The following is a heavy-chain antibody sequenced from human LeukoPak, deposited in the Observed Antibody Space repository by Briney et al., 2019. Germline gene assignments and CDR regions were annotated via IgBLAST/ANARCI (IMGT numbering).Heavy chain of an antibody. Sequence: GASVKVSCKASGYTFTGYYMHWVRQAPGQGLEWMGWINPNSGGTNYAQKFQGRVTMTRDTSISTAYVELSRLRSDDTAVYYCARVSRKVVVVPAARGWFDPWGQGTLVTVSS. V-gene: IGHV1-2*02. D-gene: IGHD2-2*01. CDR1: GYTFTGYY. CDR3: ARVSRKVVVVPAARGWFDP. J-gene: IGHJ5*02. CDR2: INPNSGGT.